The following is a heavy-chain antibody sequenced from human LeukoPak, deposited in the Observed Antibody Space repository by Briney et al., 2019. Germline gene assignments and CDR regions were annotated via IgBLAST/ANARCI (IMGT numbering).Heavy chain of an antibody. CDR3: AREPPPDIVVVVAARGEDY. CDR2: IRFDGSNT. Sequence: PGGSLRLSCTASAFTFSTYGMYWVRQAPGKGLEWVAFIRFDGSNTYYADSVKGRFTNSRDNAKNSLYLQMNSLRAEDTAVYYCAREPPPDIVVVVAARGEDYWGQGTLVTVSS. D-gene: IGHD2-15*01. CDR1: AFTFSTYG. V-gene: IGHV3-30*02. J-gene: IGHJ4*02.